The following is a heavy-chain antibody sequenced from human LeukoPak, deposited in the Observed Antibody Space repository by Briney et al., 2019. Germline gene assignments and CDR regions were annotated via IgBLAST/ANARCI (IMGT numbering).Heavy chain of an antibody. CDR3: ARGRADFWSGYPNYYYYGMDV. Sequence: SETLSLTCAVYGGSFSGYYWSWIRQPPGKGLEWIGEINHSGSTNYNPSLRSRVTMSVDTSKNQFSLKLSSVTAADKAVYYCARGRADFWSGYPNYYYYGMDVWGQGTTVTVSS. J-gene: IGHJ6*02. V-gene: IGHV4-34*01. D-gene: IGHD3-3*01. CDR2: INHSGST. CDR1: GGSFSGYY.